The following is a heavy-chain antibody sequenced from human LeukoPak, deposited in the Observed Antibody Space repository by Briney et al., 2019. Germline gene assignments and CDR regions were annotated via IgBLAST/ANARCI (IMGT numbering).Heavy chain of an antibody. CDR1: GGTFSSYA. CDR2: IIPIFGTA. D-gene: IGHD1-1*01. V-gene: IGHV1-69*13. J-gene: IGHJ4*02. Sequence: SVKVSCKASGGTFSSYAISWVRQAPGQGLEWMGGIIPIFGTANYAQKFQGRVTITADESTSTAYMELSSLRPEDTAVYYCARVGTEKKDYFDYWGQGTLVTVSS. CDR3: ARVGTEKKDYFDY.